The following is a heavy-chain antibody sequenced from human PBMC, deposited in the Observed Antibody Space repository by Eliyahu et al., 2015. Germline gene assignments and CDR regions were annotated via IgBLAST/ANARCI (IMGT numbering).Heavy chain of an antibody. J-gene: IGHJ4*02. V-gene: IGHV3-23*01. Sequence: EVQLLESGGGLVQPGGSLRLSCAAXGFTFSSHAMPWVRQAPGKGLGWVSTISGSGDSTYYVGSVKGRFSISRDNSKSTMLLLMNSLSAEDTAVYYCAQGAKDLDYWGQGTVVTVSS. CDR2: ISGSGDST. CDR1: GFTFSSHA. D-gene: IGHD3-16*01. CDR3: AQGAKDLDY.